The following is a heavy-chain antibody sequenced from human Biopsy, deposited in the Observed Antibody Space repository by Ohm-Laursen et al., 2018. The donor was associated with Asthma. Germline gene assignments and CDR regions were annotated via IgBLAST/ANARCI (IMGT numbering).Heavy chain of an antibody. CDR1: GFTLSSYA. CDR3: AKVGHGYGDYVGYLDP. Sequence: PSETLSLTCAATGFTLSSYAIHWVRPAPGKGLEWVSVISSGGGTIDYADSVKGRFTISRNISTNTVYLQMDSLSADDTAVYYCAKVGHGYGDYVGYLDPWGQGTLVTVSP. CDR2: ISSGGGTI. J-gene: IGHJ5*02. D-gene: IGHD4-17*01. V-gene: IGHV3-23*01.